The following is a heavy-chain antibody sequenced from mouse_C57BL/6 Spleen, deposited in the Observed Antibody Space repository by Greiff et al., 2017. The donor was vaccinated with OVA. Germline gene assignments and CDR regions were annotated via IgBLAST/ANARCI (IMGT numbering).Heavy chain of an antibody. CDR3: ARNHDGYYWYFDV. Sequence: VQLKESGPELVKPGASVKISCKASGYSFTGYYMNWVKQSPEKSLEWIGEINPSTGGTTYNQKFKAKATLTVDKSSSTAYMQLKSLTSEDSAVYYCARNHDGYYWYFDVWGTGTTVTVAS. D-gene: IGHD2-3*01. CDR1: GYSFTGYY. CDR2: INPSTGGT. V-gene: IGHV1-42*01. J-gene: IGHJ1*03.